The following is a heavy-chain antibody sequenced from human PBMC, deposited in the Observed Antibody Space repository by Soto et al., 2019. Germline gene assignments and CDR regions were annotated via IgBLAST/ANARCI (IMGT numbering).Heavy chain of an antibody. D-gene: IGHD5-18*01. CDR1: GFTLSDYY. CDR3: ARDGGGDSYNNGMDV. J-gene: IGHJ6*02. CDR2: ISSAGTTI. V-gene: IGHV3-11*01. Sequence: QRLSCAASGFTLSDYYMNWIRQAPGKGLEWVSYISSAGTTIYYRESVKGRFTISRDNAKNSLYLQMNSLRAEDSAVYYCARDGGGDSYNNGMDVWGQGTTVTVSS.